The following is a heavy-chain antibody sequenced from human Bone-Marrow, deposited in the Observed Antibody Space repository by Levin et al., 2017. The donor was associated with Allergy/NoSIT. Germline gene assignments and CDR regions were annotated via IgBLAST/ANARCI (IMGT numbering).Heavy chain of an antibody. CDR2: IDWDNDK. CDR3: ARSSLGSENYHGFDFFDY. V-gene: IGHV2-70*04. D-gene: IGHD7-27*01. CDR1: GFSLSTNGMR. Sequence: SGPTLVKPTQTLTLTCVFSGFSLSTNGMRVSWIRQPPGKALEWLARIDWDNDKFYSTSLKTRLTISKDTSKKQVVLTMTNMDPADTATYYCARSSLGSENYHGFDFFDYWGQGALVTVSS. J-gene: IGHJ4*02.